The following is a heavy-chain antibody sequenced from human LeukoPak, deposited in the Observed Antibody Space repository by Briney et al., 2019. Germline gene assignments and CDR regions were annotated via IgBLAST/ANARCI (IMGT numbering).Heavy chain of an antibody. CDR1: GFTFGSSA. CDR2: ISGSGGST. D-gene: IGHD1-26*01. Sequence: QPGRSLRLSCEASGFTFGSSAMHWVRQAPGKGLEWVSAISGSGGSTYYADSVKGRFTISRDNSKNTLYLQMNSLRAEDTAVYYCAKDPILGGSLLYPFDYWGQGTLVTVSS. J-gene: IGHJ4*02. V-gene: IGHV3-23*01. CDR3: AKDPILGGSLLYPFDY.